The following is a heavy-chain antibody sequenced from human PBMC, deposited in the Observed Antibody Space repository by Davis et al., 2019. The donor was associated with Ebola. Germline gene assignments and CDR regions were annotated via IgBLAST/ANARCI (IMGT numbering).Heavy chain of an antibody. Sequence: NYAQKLQGRVTMTTDTSTSTAYMELRSLRSDDTAVYYCARDLVVGAFDPWGQGTLVTVSS. D-gene: IGHD2-15*01. J-gene: IGHJ5*02. CDR3: ARDLVVGAFDP. V-gene: IGHV1-18*01.